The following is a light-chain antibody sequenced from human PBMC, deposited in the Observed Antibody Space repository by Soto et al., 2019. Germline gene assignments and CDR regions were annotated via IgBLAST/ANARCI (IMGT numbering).Light chain of an antibody. V-gene: IGLV2-14*01. CDR2: DVS. CDR1: SSDVGGYNY. CDR3: SSYTSSSTLA. J-gene: IGLJ2*01. Sequence: QSALTQPASVSGSPGQSITISCTGTSSDVGGYNYVSWYQQHPGKAPKLMIYDVSNRPSGVSNRFSGSKSGNTASLTISGLQAVDEADYYCSSYTSSSTLAIAGGTKLTVL.